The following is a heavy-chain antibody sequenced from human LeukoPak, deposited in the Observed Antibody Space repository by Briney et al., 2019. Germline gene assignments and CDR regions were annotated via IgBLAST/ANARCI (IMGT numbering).Heavy chain of an antibody. V-gene: IGHV3-23*01. CDR3: AKPCPMCSGGAPGEYYFDY. J-gene: IGHJ4*02. CDR2: ISGSGGST. D-gene: IGHD2-15*01. CDR1: GFTFSSYA. Sequence: GGSLRLSCAASGFTFSSYAMSWVRQAPGKGLEWVSAISGSGGSTYYADSVKGRFTISRDNSKNTLYLQMNSLRAEDTAVYYCAKPCPMCSGGAPGEYYFDYWGQGTLVTVSS.